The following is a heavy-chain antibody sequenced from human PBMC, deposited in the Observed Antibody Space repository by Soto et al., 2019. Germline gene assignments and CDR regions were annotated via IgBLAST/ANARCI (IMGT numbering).Heavy chain of an antibody. CDR1: GYTFTSYG. D-gene: IGHD2-21*02. V-gene: IGHV1-18*01. J-gene: IGHJ1*01. Sequence: ASVKVSCKASGYTFTSYGISWVRQAPGQGLEWMGWISAYNGNTNYAQKLQGRVTMTTDTSTSTAYMELRSLRSDDTAVYYCARDIGRCGGDCLWYFQHWGQGTLVTVSS. CDR2: ISAYNGNT. CDR3: ARDIGRCGGDCLWYFQH.